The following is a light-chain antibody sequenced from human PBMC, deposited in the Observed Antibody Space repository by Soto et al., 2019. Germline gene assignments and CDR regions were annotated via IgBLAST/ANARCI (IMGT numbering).Light chain of an antibody. V-gene: IGKV1-33*01. CDR2: GAS. CDR1: QDISNY. J-gene: IGKJ3*01. CDR3: QQYDNLPCT. Sequence: DIQMTQSPSSLSASVGDRVTITCQASQDISNYLNWYQQKPGKAPELLIYGASNLETGVPSRFSGSGSGTDFTFTISSLQAEDIATYYCQQYDNLPCTFGPGTKVDIK.